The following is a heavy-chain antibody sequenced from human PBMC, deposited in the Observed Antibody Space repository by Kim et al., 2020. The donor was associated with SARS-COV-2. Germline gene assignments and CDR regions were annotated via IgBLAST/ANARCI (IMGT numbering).Heavy chain of an antibody. D-gene: IGHD3-3*01. CDR1: GFTFSSYA. J-gene: IGHJ6*02. V-gene: IGHV3-23*01. CDR3: AKAIDGFWSGYYYYGMDV. CDR2: ISGGGGST. Sequence: GGSLRLSCAASGFTFSSYAMRWVRQAPGKGLEWVSAISGGGGSTYYADSVKGRFTISRDNSKNTLYLQMNSLRAEDTAVYYCAKAIDGFWSGYYYYGMDVWGHGTPVTVSS.